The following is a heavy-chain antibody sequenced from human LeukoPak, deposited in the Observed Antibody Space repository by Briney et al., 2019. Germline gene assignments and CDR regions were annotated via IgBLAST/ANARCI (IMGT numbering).Heavy chain of an antibody. Sequence: PGRSLRLSCAASGFTFSSYAMHCVRQAPGKGLEWVAVISYDGSNKYYADSVKGRFTISRDNSKNTLYLQMNSLRAEDTAVYYCASDSEYYDSSGYYHYDAFDIWGQGTMVTVSS. D-gene: IGHD3-22*01. J-gene: IGHJ3*02. CDR1: GFTFSSYA. V-gene: IGHV3-30-3*01. CDR2: ISYDGSNK. CDR3: ASDSEYYDSSGYYHYDAFDI.